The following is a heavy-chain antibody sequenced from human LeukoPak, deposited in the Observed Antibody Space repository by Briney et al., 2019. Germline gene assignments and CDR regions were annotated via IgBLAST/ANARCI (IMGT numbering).Heavy chain of an antibody. CDR3: AKPSPGTGDILTGYLSY. CDR1: GFTFSSYA. CDR2: ISGSGGST. J-gene: IGHJ4*02. D-gene: IGHD3-9*01. V-gene: IGHV3-23*01. Sequence: PGGSLRLSCAASGFTFSSYAMSWVRQAPGKGLEWVSAISGSGGSTYYADFVKGRFTISRDNSKNTLYLQMNSLRAEDTAVYYCAKPSPGTGDILTGYLSYWGQGTLVTVSS.